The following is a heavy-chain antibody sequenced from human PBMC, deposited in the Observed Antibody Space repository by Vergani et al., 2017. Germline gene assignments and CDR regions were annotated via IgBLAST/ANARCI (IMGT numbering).Heavy chain of an antibody. CDR2: IRSKANSYAT. D-gene: IGHD3-22*01. CDR3: TRQATMIVEGEGIDAFDI. J-gene: IGHJ3*02. V-gene: IGHV3-73*01. Sequence: EVQLVESGGGLVQPGGSLKLSCAASGFTFSGSAMHWVRQASGKGLEWVGRIRSKANSYATAYAASVKGRFTISRDDSKNTAYLQMNSLKTEDTAVYYCTRQATMIVEGEGIDAFDIWGQGTMVTVSS. CDR1: GFTFSGSA.